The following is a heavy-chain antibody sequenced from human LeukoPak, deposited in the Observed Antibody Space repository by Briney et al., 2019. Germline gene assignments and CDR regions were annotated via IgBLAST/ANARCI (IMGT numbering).Heavy chain of an antibody. CDR2: VYDTGST. J-gene: IGHJ4*02. CDR3: ARATYYDFWSGWRD. D-gene: IGHD3-3*01. CDR1: GGSIDSTNW. V-gene: IGHV4/OR15-8*01. Sequence: PSETLSLTCDVSGGSIDSTNWWNWVRQPPGKRLQWIGYVYDTGSTNYNPSLKSRVSISIDKSKNQFSLKLTSVTAADTAVYYCARATYYDFWSGWRDWGQGALVTVSS.